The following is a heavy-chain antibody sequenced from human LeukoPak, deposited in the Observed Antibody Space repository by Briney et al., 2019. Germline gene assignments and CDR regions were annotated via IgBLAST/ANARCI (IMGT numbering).Heavy chain of an antibody. CDR3: ARGFVVVPAARRYYGMDV. J-gene: IGHJ6*02. D-gene: IGHD2-2*01. Sequence: GGSLRLSCAASGFTFSSYSMNWVRQAPGKGLEWVSAISSSSSYIYYADSVKGRFTISRDNAKNSLYLQMNSLRAEDTAVYYCARGFVVVPAARRYYGMDVWGQGTTVTVSS. CDR1: GFTFSSYS. V-gene: IGHV3-21*01. CDR2: ISSSSSYI.